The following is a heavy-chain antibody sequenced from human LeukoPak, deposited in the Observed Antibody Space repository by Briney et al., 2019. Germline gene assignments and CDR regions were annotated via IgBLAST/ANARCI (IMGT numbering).Heavy chain of an antibody. V-gene: IGHV1-46*03. Sequence: ASVKVSCKASGYTFTSYYMHWVRQAPGQGLEWMGIINPSGGSTSYAQKFQGRVTMTRDTYTSTVYMELSSLRSEDTAVYYCARETTVTNWFDPWGQGTLVTVSS. CDR1: GYTFTSYY. D-gene: IGHD4-11*01. CDR3: ARETTVTNWFDP. J-gene: IGHJ5*02. CDR2: INPSGGST.